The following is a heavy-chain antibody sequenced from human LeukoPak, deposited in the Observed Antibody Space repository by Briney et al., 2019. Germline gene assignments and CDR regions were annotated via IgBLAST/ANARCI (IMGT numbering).Heavy chain of an antibody. Sequence: GGSLRLSCTVSGFTFDDYALHWVRHTPGKGLEWVAGITWNRDNIGCGDSVKGRFTISRDNVKNVLYLQMNSLRPEDTALYYFPKDLGSAITSALVLDAGGQGTTV. V-gene: IGHV3-9*01. CDR2: ITWNRDNI. D-gene: IGHD2-15*01. CDR1: GFTFDDYA. CDR3: PKDLGSAITSALVLDA. J-gene: IGHJ6*02.